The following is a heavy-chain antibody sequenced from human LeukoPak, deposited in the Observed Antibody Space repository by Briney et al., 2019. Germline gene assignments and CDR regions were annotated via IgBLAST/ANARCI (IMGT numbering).Heavy chain of an antibody. D-gene: IGHD6-13*01. CDR1: GYSINSAYY. CDR3: ARRDSYIAAAMQFDP. Sequence: PSETLFLTCAVSGYSINSAYYWGWIRQPPGKGLEWIGTISHSGSTYYNPSLKSRVTISIDTSKNQFSLKLNSVTAADTAVYYCARRDSYIAAAMQFDPWGQGTLVTVSS. V-gene: IGHV4-38-2*01. J-gene: IGHJ5*02. CDR2: ISHSGST.